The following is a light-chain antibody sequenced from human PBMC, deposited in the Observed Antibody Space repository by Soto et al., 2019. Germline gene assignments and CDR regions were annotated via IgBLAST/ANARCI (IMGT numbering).Light chain of an antibody. CDR3: QQYGSSGT. J-gene: IGKJ1*01. CDR2: GAS. Sequence: EIVLTQSPGTLSLSPGERATLSCRASQSVSNNYLAWYQQKPGQAPRLLIYGASNRATGIPDRFSGSGSGTYFTITISRLDPEDVAVYYCQQYGSSGTFGQGTKVEIK. CDR1: QSVSNNY. V-gene: IGKV3-20*01.